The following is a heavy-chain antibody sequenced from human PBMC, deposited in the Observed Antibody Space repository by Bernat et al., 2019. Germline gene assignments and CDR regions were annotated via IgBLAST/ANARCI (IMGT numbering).Heavy chain of an antibody. CDR2: IKQDGSEK. CDR1: GFTFSSYW. CDR3: ARDVGRWSAEEDAFDI. J-gene: IGHJ3*02. V-gene: IGHV3-7*01. D-gene: IGHD3-3*01. Sequence: EVQLVESGGGLVQPGGSLRLSCAASGFTFSSYWMSWVRQAPGKGLEWVANIKQDGSEKYYVDSVKGRFTISRDNAKNSLYLQMNSLRAEDTAVYYCARDVGRWSAEEDAFDIWGQGTMVTVSP.